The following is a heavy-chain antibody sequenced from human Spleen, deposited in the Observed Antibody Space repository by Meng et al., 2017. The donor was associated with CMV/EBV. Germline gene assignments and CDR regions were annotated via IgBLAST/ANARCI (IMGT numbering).Heavy chain of an antibody. V-gene: IGHV3-7*01. Sequence: GESLKISCAVSGFTFNNYWMSWVRQAPGKGLEWVASVKQDGSEKKYEDSLKGRFTISRDNARNLLYLQMNSLRVEDTAIYYCVRRSRYYDSRSGYYTVYFDYWGQGTLVTVSS. J-gene: IGHJ4*02. CDR2: VKQDGSEK. D-gene: IGHD3-3*01. CDR1: GFTFNNYW. CDR3: VRRSRYYDSRSGYYTVYFDY.